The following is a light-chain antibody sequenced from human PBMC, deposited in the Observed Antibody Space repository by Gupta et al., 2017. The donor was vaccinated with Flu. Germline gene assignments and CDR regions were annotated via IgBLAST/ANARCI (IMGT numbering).Light chain of an antibody. CDR3: QQRSNWPPWT. CDR1: QSVSSY. V-gene: IGKV3-11*01. Sequence: EIVLTQSLAALSLSPGERATLSCRASQSVSSYLAWYQQKPGQAPRLLIYDASNRATGIPARFSGSGSGTDFTLTISSREPEDFAVYYCQQRSNWPPWTFGQGTKVEIK. CDR2: DAS. J-gene: IGKJ1*01.